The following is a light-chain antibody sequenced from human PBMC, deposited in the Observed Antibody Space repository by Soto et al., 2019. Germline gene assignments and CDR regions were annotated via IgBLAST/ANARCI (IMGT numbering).Light chain of an antibody. Sequence: QSVLTQPPSVSAAPGQKVTISCSGSSSNIGNNYVSWYQHLPGTAPKLLIYGVSNRPSGVSNRFSASKSGNAASLTISGLQAEDEADYYCSSYTAYTTLWVFGGGTKLTVL. CDR1: SSNIGNNY. CDR3: SSYTAYTTLWV. CDR2: GVS. J-gene: IGLJ3*02. V-gene: IGLV1-51*01.